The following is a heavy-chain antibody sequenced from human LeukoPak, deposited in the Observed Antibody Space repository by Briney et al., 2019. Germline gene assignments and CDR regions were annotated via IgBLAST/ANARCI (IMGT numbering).Heavy chain of an antibody. D-gene: IGHD2-21*02. J-gene: IGHJ1*01. Sequence: PGRSLRLSCAASGFTFDDYAIHWVRQAPGKGLEWVSGISWNSGSIGYADSVKGRFTISRDNAQNSMYLQMNSLRVEDTAVYYCATWGDTTAEYFQRWGQGTLVTVSS. CDR2: ISWNSGSI. V-gene: IGHV3-9*01. CDR1: GFTFDDYA. CDR3: ATWGDTTAEYFQR.